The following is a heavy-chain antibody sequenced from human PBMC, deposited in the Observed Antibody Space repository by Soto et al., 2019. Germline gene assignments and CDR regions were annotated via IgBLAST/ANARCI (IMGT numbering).Heavy chain of an antibody. J-gene: IGHJ4*02. V-gene: IGHV5-51*01. CDR3: ARGGVSTRTFDY. D-gene: IGHD3-3*01. CDR2: IYPSDSDT. CDR1: GYPFACYW. Sequence: PVASLKLSCQVSGYPFACYWIACVRQMPGKGLELMGIIYPSDSDTRYRPSFQGQVTISADKSISSAYLQWSSLRASDTAMYYCARGGVSTRTFDYWGQGTPVTVSS.